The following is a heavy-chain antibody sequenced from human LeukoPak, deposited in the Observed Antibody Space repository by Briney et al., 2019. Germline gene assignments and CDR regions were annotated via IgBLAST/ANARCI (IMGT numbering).Heavy chain of an antibody. D-gene: IGHD5-12*01. CDR3: VQIPSGSQPTWFKY. J-gene: IGHJ4*02. CDR1: GFSLNSIGVG. CDR2: IYWKDDE. Sequence: SGPSLVKPTQTLTLTCTFSGFSLNSIGVGVGWIRQPPGKALEWLALIYWKDDERYNPTLKSRLAITKDTSRNQVVLTVTDVTPVDTATYYCVQIPSGSQPTWFKYWGPGTLVQVSS. V-gene: IGHV2-5*01.